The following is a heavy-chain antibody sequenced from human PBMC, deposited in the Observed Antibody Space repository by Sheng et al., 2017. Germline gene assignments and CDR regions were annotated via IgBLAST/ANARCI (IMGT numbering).Heavy chain of an antibody. CDR1: GGSISSYY. CDR2: IYYSGST. J-gene: IGHJ4*02. CDR3: ARNYYDSSGYYYFDYFDY. Sequence: QVQLQESGPGLVKPSETLSLTCTVSGGSISSYYWSWIRQPPGKGLEWIGYIYYSGSTNYNPSLKSRVTISVDTSKNQFSLKLSSVTAADTAVYYCARNYYDSSGYYYFDYFDYWGQGTLVTVSS. V-gene: IGHV4-59*01. D-gene: IGHD3-22*01.